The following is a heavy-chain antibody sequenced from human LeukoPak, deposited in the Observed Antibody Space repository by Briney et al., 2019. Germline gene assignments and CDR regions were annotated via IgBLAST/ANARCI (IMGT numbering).Heavy chain of an antibody. CDR1: GGSITSSDYY. J-gene: IGHJ4*02. CDR3: ASDYGSGSWRFDY. D-gene: IGHD3-10*01. V-gene: IGHV4-39*07. Sequence: SATLSLTCTVSGGSITSSDYYWGWIRQPPGEGLEWIGSIYYSGNTYYNPSLKSRVNISLDTSKNQFSLRLSSVTDADTAVYYCASDYGSGSWRFDYWGQGTLATVSS. CDR2: IYYSGNT.